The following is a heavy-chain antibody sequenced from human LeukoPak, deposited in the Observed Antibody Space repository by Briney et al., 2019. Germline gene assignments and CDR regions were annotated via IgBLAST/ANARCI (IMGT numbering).Heavy chain of an antibody. CDR3: ARRMFSSGAFDI. CDR1: GFTFSSYA. V-gene: IGHV3-23*01. D-gene: IGHD6-6*01. Sequence: GGSLRLSCAASGFTFSSYAMSWVRQAPGKGLEWVSAISGSGGSTYYADSVKGRFTISRDNAKNTLYLQMNSLRAEDTAVYYCARRMFSSGAFDIWGQGTMVTVSS. CDR2: ISGSGGST. J-gene: IGHJ3*02.